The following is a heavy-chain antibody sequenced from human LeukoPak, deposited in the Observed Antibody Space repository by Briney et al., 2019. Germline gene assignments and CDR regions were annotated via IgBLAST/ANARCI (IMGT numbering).Heavy chain of an antibody. Sequence: SETLSLTCPVSGGSLSDGTYRWGWIRPPPGKGLEWIDCISSRGNTHYIPSLKSGLTISIDTSKNQCSLRLRSVTAADTAVYYCARLRSGVPADYWGQGTLVTVSS. V-gene: IGHV4-39*01. CDR3: ARLRSGVPADY. J-gene: IGHJ4*02. CDR1: GGSLSDGTYR. CDR2: ISSRGNT. D-gene: IGHD3-10*01.